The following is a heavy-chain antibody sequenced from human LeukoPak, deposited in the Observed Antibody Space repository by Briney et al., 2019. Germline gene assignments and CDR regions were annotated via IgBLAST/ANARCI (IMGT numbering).Heavy chain of an antibody. CDR3: AGSSGHASPFDY. CDR1: GFTLSSYE. J-gene: IGHJ4*02. D-gene: IGHD6-19*01. Sequence: GGSLRLSCAASGFTLSSYEMNWVRQAPGKGLEWVSYISSSGSTIYYADSVKGRFTISRDNAKNSLYLQMNSLRAEDTAVYYCAGSSGHASPFDYWGQGTLVTVSS. V-gene: IGHV3-48*03. CDR2: ISSSGSTI.